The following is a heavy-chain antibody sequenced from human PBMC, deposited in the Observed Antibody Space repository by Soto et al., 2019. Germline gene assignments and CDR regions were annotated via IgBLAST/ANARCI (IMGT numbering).Heavy chain of an antibody. CDR1: GGSISSYY. CDR2: IYYSGST. V-gene: IGHV4-59*08. CDR3: ARQVPSNYDILT. J-gene: IGHJ4*02. Sequence: SETLSLTCTVSGGSISSYYWSWIRQPPGKGLEWIGYIYYSGSTNYNPSLKSRVTISVDTSKNQFSLKLSSVTAADTAVYYCARQVPSNYDILTWGQGTLVTVSS. D-gene: IGHD3-9*01.